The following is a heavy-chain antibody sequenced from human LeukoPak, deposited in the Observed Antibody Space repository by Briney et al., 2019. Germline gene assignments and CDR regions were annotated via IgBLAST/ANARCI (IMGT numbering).Heavy chain of an antibody. J-gene: IGHJ4*02. Sequence: PGGSLRLSCAASGFTFSSYGMHWVRQAPGKGLEWVAVIWYDGSNKYYADSVKGRFTISRDNSKNTLYLQMNSLRAEDTAVYYCARDPDYYGSGSYGVFDYWGQGTLVTVSS. CDR1: GFTFSSYG. CDR3: ARDPDYYGSGSYGVFDY. V-gene: IGHV3-33*01. D-gene: IGHD3-10*01. CDR2: IWYDGSNK.